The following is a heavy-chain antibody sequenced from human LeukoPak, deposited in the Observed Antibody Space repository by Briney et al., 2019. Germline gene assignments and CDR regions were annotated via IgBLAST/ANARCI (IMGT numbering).Heavy chain of an antibody. CDR1: GFTVSSNY. Sequence: GGSLRLSCAASGFTVSSNYMSWVRQAPGKGLEWVSVIYSGGSTYYADSVKGRFTISRDNSKNTLYLQMNSLRAEDTAVYYCARVVAARSDYYYYYYMDVWGKGTTVTVSS. CDR2: IYSGGST. CDR3: ARVVAARSDYYYYYYMDV. V-gene: IGHV3-53*01. D-gene: IGHD6-6*01. J-gene: IGHJ6*03.